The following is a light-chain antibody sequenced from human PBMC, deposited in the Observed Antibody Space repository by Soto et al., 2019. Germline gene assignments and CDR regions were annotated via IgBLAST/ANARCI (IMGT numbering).Light chain of an antibody. V-gene: IGKV1-9*01. Sequence: DIQLTQSPSFVSASVGDRVTITCRASQAISRFLAWYQQKPGKAPSLLIYGVSTLQSGVPSRFSGSGSGTEFTLTISSLQPEDFATYYCQRLNSFPWTFGQGTKVEIK. CDR1: QAISRF. CDR3: QRLNSFPWT. CDR2: GVS. J-gene: IGKJ1*01.